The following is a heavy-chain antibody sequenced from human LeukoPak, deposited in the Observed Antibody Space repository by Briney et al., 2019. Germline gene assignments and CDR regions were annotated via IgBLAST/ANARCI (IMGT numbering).Heavy chain of an antibody. CDR3: ARSPAGANYYLDV. J-gene: IGHJ6*03. V-gene: IGHV3-20*04. CDR2: TNWNGGST. Sequence: PGGSLRLSCAASGFTFDDYGMSWVRQAPGKGLEWVSATNWNGGSTHYADSVKGRFTISRDNAKNSLSLQMNSLRAEDTAVYYCARSPAGANYYLDVWGKGTTVTISS. D-gene: IGHD1-14*01. CDR1: GFTFDDYG.